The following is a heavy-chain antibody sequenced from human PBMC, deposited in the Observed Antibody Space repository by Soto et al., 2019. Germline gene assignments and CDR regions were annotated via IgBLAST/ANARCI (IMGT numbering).Heavy chain of an antibody. D-gene: IGHD3-16*01. CDR3: ACQAYDLLYNWFDP. J-gene: IGHJ5*02. Sequence: PSETLSLTCTVSGGSISSYYWSWIRQPPGKGLEWIGYIYYSGSTNYNPSHKSQVTISVETSKNQFSLKLNTVTAADTAVYYCACQAYDLLYNWFDPWGQGTLVTVS. CDR2: IYYSGST. V-gene: IGHV4-59*08. CDR1: GGSISSYY.